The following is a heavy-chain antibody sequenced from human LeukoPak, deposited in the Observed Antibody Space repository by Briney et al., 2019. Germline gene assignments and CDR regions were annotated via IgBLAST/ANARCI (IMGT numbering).Heavy chain of an antibody. Sequence: GGSLRLSCAASGFTFSDYEMNWVRQAPGKGLEWVSHISTNGDVIYYANSVKGRFTISRDNAKNSLYLQMNSLRAEDTAVYYCARGSGGYYYANYWGQGTLVTVSS. J-gene: IGHJ4*02. CDR2: ISTNGDVI. CDR3: ARGSGGYYYANY. D-gene: IGHD3-22*01. CDR1: GFTFSDYE. V-gene: IGHV3-48*03.